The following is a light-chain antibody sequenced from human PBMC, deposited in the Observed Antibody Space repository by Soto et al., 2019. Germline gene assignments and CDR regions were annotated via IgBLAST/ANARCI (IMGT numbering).Light chain of an antibody. J-gene: IGKJ5*01. CDR3: QQRSSRPREIS. CDR2: DAS. Sequence: DIVLTQSPGTLSLSPGERAALSCSDSQSIGRFLAWYQHKPGQAPRLLIYDASNRATGIPARFSASGSETDFTLTISSLEPEDFAVYYCQQRSSRPREISFGQGTRLEIK. CDR1: QSIGRF. V-gene: IGKV3-11*01.